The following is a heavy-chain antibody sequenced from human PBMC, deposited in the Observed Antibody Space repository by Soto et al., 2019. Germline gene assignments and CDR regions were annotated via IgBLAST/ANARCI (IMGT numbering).Heavy chain of an antibody. D-gene: IGHD3-22*01. Sequence: GGSLRLSCAASGFTSSSYGMHWVRQAPGKGLEWVAVISYDGSNKYYADSVKGRFTISRDNSKNTLYLQMNSLRAEDTAVYYCAVDYYDSSGYYPGPFDYWGQGTLVTVSS. J-gene: IGHJ4*02. V-gene: IGHV3-30*03. CDR1: GFTSSSYG. CDR3: AVDYYDSSGYYPGPFDY. CDR2: ISYDGSNK.